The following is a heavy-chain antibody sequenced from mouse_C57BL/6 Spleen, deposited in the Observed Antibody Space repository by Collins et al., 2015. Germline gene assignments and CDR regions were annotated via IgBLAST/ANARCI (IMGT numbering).Heavy chain of an antibody. V-gene: IGHV1-80*01. CDR1: GYAFSSHW. J-gene: IGHJ1*03. CDR2: IYPGDGDT. CDR3: ASRYFDV. Sequence: QVQLQQSGAELVKPGASVKISCKASGYAFSSHWMNWVKQRPGKGLEWIGQIYPGDGDTNYNGKFKGKATLTADKSSSTAYMQLSSLTSEDSAVYFCASRYFDVWGTGTTVTVSS.